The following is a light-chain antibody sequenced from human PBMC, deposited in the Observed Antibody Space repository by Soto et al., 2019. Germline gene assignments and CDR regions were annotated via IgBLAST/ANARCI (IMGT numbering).Light chain of an antibody. J-gene: IGKJ1*01. Sequence: IFLTQSPDTLSLSPGERATLTCRASQSVTNYIAWYQQRPGQAPRLLIYDASNRATGVPARFSGSRSGTDFTLTISDLEPADFGLYYCQQRLNWPPGFGQGTKVDIK. CDR1: QSVTNY. V-gene: IGKV3-11*01. CDR3: QQRLNWPPG. CDR2: DAS.